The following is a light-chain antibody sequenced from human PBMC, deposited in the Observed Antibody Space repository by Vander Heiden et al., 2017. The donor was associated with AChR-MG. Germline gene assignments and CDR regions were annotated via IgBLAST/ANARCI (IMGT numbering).Light chain of an antibody. CDR2: DDT. J-gene: IGLJ3*02. Sequence: YELTQPPSVSVAPGQTATITCGGNNIGRRSVHWYQQKPGHAPVVVVNDDTDRPSGIPERFSGSNSGDTATLTVTRVEAGDEADYYCQVWDSTVDHVRVFGGGTTLTVL. V-gene: IGLV3-21*02. CDR3: QVWDSTVDHVRV. CDR1: NIGRRS.